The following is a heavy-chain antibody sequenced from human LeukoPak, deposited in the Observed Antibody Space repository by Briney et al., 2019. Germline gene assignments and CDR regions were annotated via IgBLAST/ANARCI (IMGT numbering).Heavy chain of an antibody. CDR2: IYSGGST. CDR3: ARYYYDSSGYPYYFDY. J-gene: IGHJ4*02. CDR1: GFIVSNNY. D-gene: IGHD3-22*01. Sequence: QPGGSLRLSCAASGFIVSNNYMSWVRQAPGKGLEWVSVIYSGGSTYYADSVKGRFTISRDNSKNTVYLQMNSLRAEDTAVYYCARYYYDSSGYPYYFDYWGQGTLVTVSS. V-gene: IGHV3-53*01.